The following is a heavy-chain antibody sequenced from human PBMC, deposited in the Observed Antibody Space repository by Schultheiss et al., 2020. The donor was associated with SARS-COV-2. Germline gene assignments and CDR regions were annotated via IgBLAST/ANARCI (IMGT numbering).Heavy chain of an antibody. V-gene: IGHV3-15*01. CDR3: ARVGSNDLERRYYYYGMDV. CDR1: GFTFSGSA. J-gene: IGHJ6*02. D-gene: IGHD2-8*01. CDR2: IKSKTDGGTT. Sequence: GGSLRLSCAASGFTFSGSAMHWVRQASGKGLEWVGRIKSKTDGGTTDYAAPVKSRFTISRDDSKSIAYLQMNSLRAEDTAVYYCARVGSNDLERRYYYYGMDVWGQGTTVTVSS.